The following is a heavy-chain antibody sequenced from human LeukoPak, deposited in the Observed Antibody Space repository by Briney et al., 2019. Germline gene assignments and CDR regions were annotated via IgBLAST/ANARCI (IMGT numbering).Heavy chain of an antibody. V-gene: IGHV3-21*01. CDR1: GFTFSSYS. J-gene: IGHJ4*02. CDR2: ISSSRSYI. Sequence: PGGSLRLSCAASGFTFSSYSMNWVRQAPGKGLEWVSSISSSRSYIYYAVSVKGRFTISRDNAKNSLYLQMNSRRAEDTAVYYCARGRYGGNSAPPPFWGQGTLVTVSS. CDR3: ARGRYGGNSAPPPF. D-gene: IGHD4-23*01.